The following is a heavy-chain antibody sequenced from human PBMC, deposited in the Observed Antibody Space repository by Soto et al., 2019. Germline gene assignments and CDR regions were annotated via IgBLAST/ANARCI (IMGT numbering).Heavy chain of an antibody. D-gene: IGHD2-2*01. CDR2: IYTSGST. V-gene: IGHV4-4*07. Sequence: QVQLQESGPGLVKPSETLSLTCTVSGGSISSYYWSWIRQPAGKGLEWIGRIYTSGSTNYNPSLKSRVTMSVDTSKNQFSLKLSSVTAADTAVYYCARATPSLGYCSSTSCHGWFDPWGQGTLVTVSS. CDR3: ARATPSLGYCSSTSCHGWFDP. J-gene: IGHJ5*02. CDR1: GGSISSYY.